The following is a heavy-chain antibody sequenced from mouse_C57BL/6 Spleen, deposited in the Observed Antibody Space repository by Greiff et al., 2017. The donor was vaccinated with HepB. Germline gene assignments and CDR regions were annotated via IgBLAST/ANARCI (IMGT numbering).Heavy chain of an antibody. CDR3: ARERSKSGTPLLAY. D-gene: IGHD4-1*01. CDR1: GYSITSGYY. J-gene: IGHJ3*01. CDR2: ISYDGSN. Sequence: EVQRVESGPGLVKPSQSRSLTCSVTGYSITSGYYWNWIRQFPGNKLEWMGYISYDGSNNYNPSLKNRISITRDTSKNQFFLKLNSVTTEDTATYYCARERSKSGTPLLAYWGQGTLVTVSA. V-gene: IGHV3-6*01.